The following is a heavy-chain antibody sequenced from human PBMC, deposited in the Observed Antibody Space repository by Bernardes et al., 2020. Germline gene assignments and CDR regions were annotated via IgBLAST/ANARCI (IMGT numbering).Heavy chain of an antibody. CDR2: IYSGGST. CDR1: GFTVSSNY. Sequence: GGSLRLSCAASGFTVSSNYMSWVRQAPGKGLEWVSVIYSGGSTYYADSVKGRFTISRDNSKNTLYLQMNSLRAEDTAVYYCARGVEVSTYDFWSGYPPGAFDIWGQGTMVTVSS. D-gene: IGHD3-3*01. V-gene: IGHV3-53*01. J-gene: IGHJ3*02. CDR3: ARGVEVSTYDFWSGYPPGAFDI.